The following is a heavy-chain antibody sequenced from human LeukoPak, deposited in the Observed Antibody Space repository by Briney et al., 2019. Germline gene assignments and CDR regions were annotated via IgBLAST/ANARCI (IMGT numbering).Heavy chain of an antibody. Sequence: TGGSLRLSCAASGFIFSDYWMNWVRQAPGQGLEWVANIKQDGSERYSVDSVKGRFTISRDNAKNSLYLQMNSLRAEDMAVYYCVRGVFSYTISWYYGDYWGQGALVTVSS. CDR1: GFIFSDYW. J-gene: IGHJ4*02. CDR2: IKQDGSER. CDR3: VRGVFSYTISWYYGDY. V-gene: IGHV3-7*01. D-gene: IGHD6-13*01.